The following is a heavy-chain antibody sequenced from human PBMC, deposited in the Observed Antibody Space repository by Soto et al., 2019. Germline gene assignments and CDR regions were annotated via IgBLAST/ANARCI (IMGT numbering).Heavy chain of an antibody. CDR2: IIPIFGTT. CDR3: AREASGRWLFAAFDI. D-gene: IGHD1-26*01. J-gene: IGHJ3*02. CDR1: GGTFSSYA. Sequence: QVQLVQSGAEVKKPGSSVKVSCQASGGTFSSYAINWVRQAPGQGLEWMGGIIPIFGTTNYAQKFQGRVTITADESTSTAYMELSSLRSEDTAVYYCAREASGRWLFAAFDIWGQGTMVSVSS. V-gene: IGHV1-69*01.